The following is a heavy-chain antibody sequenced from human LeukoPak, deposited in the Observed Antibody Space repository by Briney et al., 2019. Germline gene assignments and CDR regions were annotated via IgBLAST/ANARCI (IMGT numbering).Heavy chain of an antibody. CDR1: GYTFTTYP. CDR2: IDTNTGIP. J-gene: IGHJ4*02. Sequence: AASVKDSCKASGYTFTTYPINWVRQAPGQGLEWMGWIDTNTGIPTYAQGLTGRFVFSLDTSVSTAFLQINSLKAEDTALYYCVRDIDTTGYFNYWGQGTLVTVSS. V-gene: IGHV7-4-1*02. CDR3: VRDIDTTGYFNY. D-gene: IGHD3-22*01.